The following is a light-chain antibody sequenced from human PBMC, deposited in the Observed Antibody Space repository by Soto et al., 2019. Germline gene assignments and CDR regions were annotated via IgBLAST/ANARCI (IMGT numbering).Light chain of an antibody. V-gene: IGLV1-40*01. CDR3: QSYDSSLSGYV. CDR2: GNS. J-gene: IGLJ1*01. Sequence: SVLTNPPSVSGSRGQRYRISRTRSSSNIGAGYDVHWYQQLPGTAPKLLIYGNSNRPSGVPDRFSGSTSGTSASLAITGLQAEDEADYYCQSYDSSLSGYVFGTGTKVTVL. CDR1: SSNIGAGYD.